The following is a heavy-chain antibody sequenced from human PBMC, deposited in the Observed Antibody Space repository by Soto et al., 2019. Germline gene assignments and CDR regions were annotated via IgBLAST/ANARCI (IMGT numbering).Heavy chain of an antibody. Sequence: GGSLRLSCEVSGFTFSSYWMHWVRQVPGKGLIWVSRISDDGSTTTYADSVKGRFTISRDNAKNTLYLQMNSLRADDTGLYYCTRGPRVSSTGTGAHWGQGTLVTVSS. D-gene: IGHD1-1*01. CDR3: TRGPRVSSTGTGAH. CDR2: ISDDGSTT. J-gene: IGHJ4*02. CDR1: GFTFSSYW. V-gene: IGHV3-74*01.